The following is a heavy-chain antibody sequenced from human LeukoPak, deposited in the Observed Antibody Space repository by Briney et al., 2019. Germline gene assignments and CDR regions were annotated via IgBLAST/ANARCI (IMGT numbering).Heavy chain of an antibody. Sequence: SETLSLTCTVSGGFIRDSGYYWGWIRQPPGKGLEWIETVFYSGRTYYNSSLQSRVTISVDTSKNQFSLRLSSVTPADTAIYYCARLSNDYGDYEGHYWGQGTLVTVSP. J-gene: IGHJ4*02. D-gene: IGHD4-17*01. V-gene: IGHV4-39*01. CDR1: GGFIRDSGYY. CDR2: VFYSGRT. CDR3: ARLSNDYGDYEGHY.